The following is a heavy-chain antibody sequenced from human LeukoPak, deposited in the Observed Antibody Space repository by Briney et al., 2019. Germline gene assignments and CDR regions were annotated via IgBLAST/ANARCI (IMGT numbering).Heavy chain of an antibody. J-gene: IGHJ4*02. D-gene: IGHD2-2*02. CDR3: AADCSTTSCYNDLGDY. CDR2: INPNSGGT. CDR1: GYTFTGYY. V-gene: IGHV1-2*02. Sequence: ASVKVSCKASGYTFTGYYMHWVRQAPGQGLEWMGWINPNSGGTNYAQKFQGRVTMTRDTSISTAYMELSRLKSGDTAVYYCAADCSTTSCYNDLGDYWGQGTLVTVSS.